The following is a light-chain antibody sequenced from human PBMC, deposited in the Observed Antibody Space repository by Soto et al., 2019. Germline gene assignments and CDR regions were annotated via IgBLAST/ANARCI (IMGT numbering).Light chain of an antibody. CDR2: GAS. CDR1: QSIKSD. V-gene: IGKV3-15*01. Sequence: EIVMTQSPVTLSVSPGERATLSCRASQSIKSDLAWYQQKPGQAPRLLIYGASTRATDIPARISGSGSGTDFTLTISSLQSEDVAVYFCQQYNKWPPQYTFGQGTKLEIK. J-gene: IGKJ2*01. CDR3: QQYNKWPPQYT.